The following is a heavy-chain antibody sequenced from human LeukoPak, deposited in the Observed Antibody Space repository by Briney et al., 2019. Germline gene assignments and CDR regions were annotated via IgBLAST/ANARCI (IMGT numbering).Heavy chain of an antibody. CDR2: IYYSGST. V-gene: IGHV4-59*01. J-gene: IGHJ3*02. D-gene: IGHD5-18*01. CDR3: ARDRSSGYSYGWWEVDAFDI. Sequence: SETLSLTCTVSGGSISSYYWSWLRQPPGKGLEWIGYIYYSGSTNYNPSLKSRVAISVDTSKNQFSLKLSSVTAADTAVYYCARDRSSGYSYGWWEVDAFDIWGQGTMVTVSS. CDR1: GGSISSYY.